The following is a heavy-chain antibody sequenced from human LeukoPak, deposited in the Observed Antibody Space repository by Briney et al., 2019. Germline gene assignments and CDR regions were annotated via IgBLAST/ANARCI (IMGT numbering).Heavy chain of an antibody. CDR3: ARVTTMVRGVQRYNWFDS. D-gene: IGHD3-10*01. J-gene: IGHJ5*01. CDR1: DYTFTNYG. V-gene: IGHV1-18*01. Sequence: ASVKVSCKASDYTFTNYGVSWVRQAPGQGLEWMGWISAYNGNTNYAQKLQGRVTMTTDTSTSTAYMELRSLRSDDTAVYYCARVTTMVRGVQRYNWFDSWGQGTLVTVSS. CDR2: ISAYNGNT.